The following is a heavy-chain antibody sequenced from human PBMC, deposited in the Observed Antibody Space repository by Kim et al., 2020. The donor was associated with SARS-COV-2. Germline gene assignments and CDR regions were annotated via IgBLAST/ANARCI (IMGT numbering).Heavy chain of an antibody. CDR3: TNERY. Sequence: GGSLRLSCRSSGFTFGDYAINWVRQAPGKGLEWVGFIRDKAHGGTPDYAASLRGRFAISRDDSKSIAYLQMNSLKTEDTAVYYCTNERYWGQGTLVTASS. CDR2: IRDKAHGGTP. J-gene: IGHJ4*02. V-gene: IGHV3-49*04. CDR1: GFTFGDYA.